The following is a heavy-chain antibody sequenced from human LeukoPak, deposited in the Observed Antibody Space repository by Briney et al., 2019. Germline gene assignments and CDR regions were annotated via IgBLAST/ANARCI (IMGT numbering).Heavy chain of an antibody. V-gene: IGHV4-61*02. CDR2: ICTSGSS. D-gene: IGHD3-10*01. J-gene: IGHJ4*01. CDR3: ARDPRLWFGESAGY. CDR1: GGSISSGSYY. Sequence: SETLSLTCTVSGGSISSGSYYWIWMRQPAGLGLEWIGRICTSGSSNYNPSLQRRVTISVDTSKNQFSLKLSSVTAADTAVYYCARDPRLWFGESAGYWGHGTLVTVSS.